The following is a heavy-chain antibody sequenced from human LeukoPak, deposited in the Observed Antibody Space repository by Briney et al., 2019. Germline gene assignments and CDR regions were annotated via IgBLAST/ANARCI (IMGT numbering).Heavy chain of an antibody. V-gene: IGHV3-23*01. J-gene: IGHJ5*02. CDR1: GFIFSNSA. CDR3: LKFAPGFLSADWSDP. D-gene: IGHD3-16*01. Sequence: GGSLRLSCAASGFIFSNSALSWVRLPPGRGLEWVAGIGGSNVPRTWYADSMKGRFTISRDDSKSTLYLQMTSLRAEDTALYYCLKFAPGFLSADWSDPWGQGTRVTVSS. CDR2: IGGSNVPRT.